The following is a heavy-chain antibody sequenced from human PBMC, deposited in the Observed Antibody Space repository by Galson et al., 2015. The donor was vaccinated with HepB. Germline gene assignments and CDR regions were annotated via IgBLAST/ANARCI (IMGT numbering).Heavy chain of an antibody. D-gene: IGHD3-22*01. Sequence: QSGAEVKKPGQSLKISCQGSGFSFNNYWIAWVRQMPGKGLEWMGIIYAVDSDSKYGPSVQGQVTMSVDKSISTAYLQWSSLKASDTATYYCARRGGSPYYYDSSGYSGSAFDIWGQGTMVTVSS. CDR3: ARRGGSPYYYDSSGYSGSAFDI. V-gene: IGHV5-51*03. CDR1: GFSFNNYW. J-gene: IGHJ3*02. CDR2: IYAVDSDS.